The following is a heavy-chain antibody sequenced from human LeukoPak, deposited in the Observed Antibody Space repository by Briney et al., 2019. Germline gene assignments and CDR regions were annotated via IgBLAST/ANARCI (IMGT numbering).Heavy chain of an antibody. V-gene: IGHV3-21*01. J-gene: IGHJ4*02. CDR1: EFTFSSYN. Sequence: PGGSLRLSCAASEFTFSSYNTNWVRQAPGKGLEWVSSISSSSDYIYYADSVKGRFTISRDNAKNSLYLQMNSLRAEDTAVYYCARDRHVGSYYFRSIPHFDYWGQGTLVTVSS. D-gene: IGHD3-10*01. CDR3: ARDRHVGSYYFRSIPHFDY. CDR2: ISSSSDYI.